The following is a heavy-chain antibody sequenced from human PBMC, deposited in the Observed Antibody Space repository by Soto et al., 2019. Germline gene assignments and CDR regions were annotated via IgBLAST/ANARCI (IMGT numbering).Heavy chain of an antibody. CDR1: SGFISPYY. CDR3: ARGGKSAAGTDY. D-gene: IGHD6-13*01. V-gene: IGHV4-59*12. Sequence: QVQLQESGPGLVKPSETLSLTCTVSSGFISPYYWSWIRQPPGKGLEWIGYIYYSGRTNYNPSLRSRVTISVDTSKNQFSLKLSSVTAADTAVYYCARGGKSAAGTDYWGQGTLVTVSS. J-gene: IGHJ4*02. CDR2: IYYSGRT.